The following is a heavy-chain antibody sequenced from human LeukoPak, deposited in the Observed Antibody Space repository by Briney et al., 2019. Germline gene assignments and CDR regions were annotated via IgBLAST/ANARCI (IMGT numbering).Heavy chain of an antibody. J-gene: IGHJ5*02. D-gene: IGHD3-10*01. Sequence: SETLSLTCAVSGDSISSSNWWSWVRQPPGKGLEWIGEMYHSGSTNYNPSLKSRVPISVDKSKNRFSLKLSSVTAADTAVYYCARGLWFGGSLGGCWFDPWGQGTLVTVSS. CDR3: ARGLWFGGSLGGCWFDP. V-gene: IGHV4-4*02. CDR1: GDSISSSNW. CDR2: MYHSGST.